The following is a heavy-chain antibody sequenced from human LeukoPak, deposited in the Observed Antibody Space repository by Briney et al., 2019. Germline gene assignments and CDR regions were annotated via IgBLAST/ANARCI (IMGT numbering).Heavy chain of an antibody. CDR2: ISSSGSTI. J-gene: IGHJ4*02. CDR3: ASIGRTGISN. D-gene: IGHD6-13*01. Sequence: PGGSLRLSCAASGFTFSSYEMNWVRQAPGKGLEWVSYISSSGSTIYYADSVKGRFTISRDNAKNSLYLQMNSLRAEDTAVYYCASIGRTGISNWGQGTLVTVSS. CDR1: GFTFSSYE. V-gene: IGHV3-48*03.